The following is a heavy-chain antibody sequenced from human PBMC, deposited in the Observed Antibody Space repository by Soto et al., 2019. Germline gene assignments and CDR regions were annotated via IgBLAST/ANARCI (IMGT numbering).Heavy chain of an antibody. Sequence: SVKVSCKASGGTFSSYAISWVRQAPGQGLEWMGGIIPIFGTANYAQKFQGRVTITADESTSTAYMELSSLRSEDTAVYYCARSEYYYDSSDFETHFDYWGQGTLVTVS. J-gene: IGHJ4*02. D-gene: IGHD3-22*01. CDR3: ARSEYYYDSSDFETHFDY. V-gene: IGHV1-69*13. CDR2: IIPIFGTA. CDR1: GGTFSSYA.